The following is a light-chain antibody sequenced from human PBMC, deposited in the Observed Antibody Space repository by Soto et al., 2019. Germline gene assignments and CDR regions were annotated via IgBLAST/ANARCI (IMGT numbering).Light chain of an antibody. J-gene: IGLJ1*01. V-gene: IGLV2-14*03. CDR1: RNDVGGYKY. CDR2: EVN. CDR3: SSYSSNNILSYV. Sequence: QSVLTQPASVSGAPGQSITISCTGTRNDVGGYKYVSWYQQRPGTAPKLIMFEVNNRPSGVSDRFSGSRSANTASLTISGPQAQDEADYYCSSYSSNNILSYVFGTGTKVT.